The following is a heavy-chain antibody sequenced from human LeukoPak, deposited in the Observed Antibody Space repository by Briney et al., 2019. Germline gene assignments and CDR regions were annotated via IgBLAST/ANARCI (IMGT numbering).Heavy chain of an antibody. CDR1: GGSISSTSYY. Sequence: SETLSLTCTVSGGSISSTSYYWAWIRQTPDNGLEWIGSVYYTGTTYYRSSLEGRAIISADTSNNHFSLKLRSVTAADTAVYYCARLIYCSSSCYFDCWGQGSLVTVSS. V-gene: IGHV4-39*02. CDR2: VYYTGTT. J-gene: IGHJ4*02. D-gene: IGHD2-2*01. CDR3: ARLIYCSSSCYFDC.